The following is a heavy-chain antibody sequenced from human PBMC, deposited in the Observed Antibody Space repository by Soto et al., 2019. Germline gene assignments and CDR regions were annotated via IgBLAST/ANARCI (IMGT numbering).Heavy chain of an antibody. D-gene: IGHD3-10*01. CDR3: ARGGSDIDY. CDR2: IGTSDSYT. V-gene: IGHV3-11*06. Sequence: QVQLVESGGGLVKPGGSLRLSCAASGFLFRGYHMSWIRQAPGKGLEWVSHIGTSDSYTTYVASVRGRFTISTYNADTSLYLKMPSLRADDTAVYYCARGGSDIDYWGQGTLVTVSS. J-gene: IGHJ4*02. CDR1: GFLFRGYH.